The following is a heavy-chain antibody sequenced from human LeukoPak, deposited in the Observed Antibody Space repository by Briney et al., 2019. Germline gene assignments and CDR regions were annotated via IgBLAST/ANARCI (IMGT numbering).Heavy chain of an antibody. V-gene: IGHV3-7*01. Sequence: GGSLRLSCAASGFTFSSYDMHWVRQAPGKGLEWVANIKQDGSEKYYVDSVKGRFTISRDNAKNSLYLQMNSLRAEDTAVYYCARDSYHLYSSSSKFNYWGRGTLVTVSS. CDR3: ARDSYHLYSSSSKFNY. CDR1: GFTFSSYD. D-gene: IGHD6-6*01. J-gene: IGHJ4*02. CDR2: IKQDGSEK.